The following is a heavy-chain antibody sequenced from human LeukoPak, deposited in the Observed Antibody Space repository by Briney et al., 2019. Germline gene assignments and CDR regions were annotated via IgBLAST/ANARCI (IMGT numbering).Heavy chain of an antibody. D-gene: IGHD1-26*01. J-gene: IGHJ4*02. CDR2: ISTYSGNT. Sequence: GASVKVSCKASGYTFSNHAITWVRQAPGQGLEWMGWISTYSGNTNYEQKVQGRVTMSTDTATSTAYMELRSLRSDDTALYYCARQGTVGAFDYWGQGTLVAVSS. V-gene: IGHV1-18*01. CDR1: GYTFSNHA. CDR3: ARQGTVGAFDY.